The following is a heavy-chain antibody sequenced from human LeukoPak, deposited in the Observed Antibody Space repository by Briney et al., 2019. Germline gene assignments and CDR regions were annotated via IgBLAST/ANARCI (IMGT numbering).Heavy chain of an antibody. D-gene: IGHD3-3*01. V-gene: IGHV3-30*19. CDR1: GFTFSSYG. J-gene: IGHJ4*02. CDR2: IWYDGSNK. Sequence: GRSLRLSCAASGFTFSSYGMHWVRQAPGKGLEWVAVIWYDGSNKYYADSVKGRFTISRDNSKNTLYLQMNSLRAEDTAVYYCARDSYDFWSGYQGYFDYWGQGTLVTVSS. CDR3: ARDSYDFWSGYQGYFDY.